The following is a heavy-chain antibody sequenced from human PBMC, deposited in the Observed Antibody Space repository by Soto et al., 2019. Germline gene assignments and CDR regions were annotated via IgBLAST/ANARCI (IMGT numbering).Heavy chain of an antibody. V-gene: IGHV3-73*01. J-gene: IGHJ4*02. D-gene: IGHD3-10*01. Sequence: EVLLVESGGGLVQPGGSLKLSCEASGFVFKDSSIHWVRQASGKGLEWVGRIRDRAYNYATAYAASVKGRFTISRDDSNNKAYLHMDSLKTEDTAIYYCTRLISAAQDYWGQGTLGTVSS. CDR1: GFVFKDSS. CDR2: IRDRAYNYAT. CDR3: TRLISAAQDY.